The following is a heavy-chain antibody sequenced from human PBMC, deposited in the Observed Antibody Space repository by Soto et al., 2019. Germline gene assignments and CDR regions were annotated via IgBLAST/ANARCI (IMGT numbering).Heavy chain of an antibody. Sequence: ESLKISCKASGYNFNSHWINWVRQTPGKGPEWMGRIDPSDSYTDYSPSFQGHITISVDHSISTAYLQWNSLKASDTAMYYCARRLGATWFDPWGQGTRVTVSS. J-gene: IGHJ5*02. CDR1: GYNFNSHW. V-gene: IGHV5-10-1*01. CDR3: ARRLGATWFDP. CDR2: IDPSDSYT. D-gene: IGHD1-26*01.